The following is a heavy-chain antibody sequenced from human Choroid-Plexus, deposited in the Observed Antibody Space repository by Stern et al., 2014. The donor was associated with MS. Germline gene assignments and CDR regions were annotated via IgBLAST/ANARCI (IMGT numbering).Heavy chain of an antibody. V-gene: IGHV1-2*02. CDR1: GYIFTGYY. CDR3: ARDQRGITIFGVVTDYYYLGMDV. J-gene: IGHJ6*02. CDR2: INPNTGGT. Sequence: VHLVESGAEVKKPGASVKVSCKTSGYIFTGYYIHWVRQAPGQGLEWMAWINPNTGGTKYAQKVQGRVTMSRETSISTAYVELSSLTSDDTAVYYCARDQRGITIFGVVTDYYYLGMDVWGQGTTVTVSS. D-gene: IGHD3-3*01.